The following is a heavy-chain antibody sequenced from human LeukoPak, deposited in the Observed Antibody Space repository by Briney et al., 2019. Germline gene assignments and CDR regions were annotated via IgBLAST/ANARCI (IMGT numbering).Heavy chain of an antibody. J-gene: IGHJ5*02. CDR3: ATDSEYSSSMYAS. V-gene: IGHV1-46*01. Sequence: ASVKVSCKASGYTFTSYYMHWVRQAPGQGLEWMGIINPSGGSTSYAQKFQGRVTMTEDTSTDTAYMELSSLRSEDTAVYYCATDSEYSSSMYASWGQGTLVTVSS. D-gene: IGHD6-6*01. CDR2: INPSGGST. CDR1: GYTFTSYY.